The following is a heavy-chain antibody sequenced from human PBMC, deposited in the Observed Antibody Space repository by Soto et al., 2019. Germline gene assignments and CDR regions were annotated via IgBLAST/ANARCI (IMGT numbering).Heavy chain of an antibody. CDR1: GGSISSRNW. D-gene: IGHD2-8*01. J-gene: IGHJ6*02. CDR3: ARGRGFDREYCTNGVCYPLYYYYGMDV. Sequence: SETLSLTCAVSGGSISSRNWWSWVRQPPGKGLEWIGEIYHSGDTNYNPSLKSRVTISVDKSKNQFSLKLSSVTAADTAVYYCARGRGFDREYCTNGVCYPLYYYYGMDVWGQGTTVTVSS. V-gene: IGHV4-4*02. CDR2: IYHSGDT.